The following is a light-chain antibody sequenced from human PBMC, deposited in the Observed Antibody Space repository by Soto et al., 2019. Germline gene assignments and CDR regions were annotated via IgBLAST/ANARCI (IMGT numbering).Light chain of an antibody. CDR3: QQYEAVVT. J-gene: IGKJ1*01. Sequence: EIVLTQSPDTLSVSPGERATLSCRASQSVGSDLAWYQQKPGQPPRLLIYGASTRATGIPARFSGSGSGTALTLTISRLEPEDVAVYYCQQYEAVVTFGQGTKVE. CDR1: QSVGSD. V-gene: IGKV3-20*01. CDR2: GAS.